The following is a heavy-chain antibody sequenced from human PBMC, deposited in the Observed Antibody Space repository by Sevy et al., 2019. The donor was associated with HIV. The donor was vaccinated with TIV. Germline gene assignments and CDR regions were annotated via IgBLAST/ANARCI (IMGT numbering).Heavy chain of an antibody. CDR2: ISSSSNTI. V-gene: IGHV3-48*02. CDR3: ARDDLIGNAFDI. D-gene: IGHD1-20*01. CDR1: GFTFSGYT. Sequence: GGSLRLSCAASGFTFSGYTMNWVRQAPGNGLEWVSYISSSSNTIYYADSVKGRFTISRDNAKNSLFLQMNSLRDEDTAMYYCARDDLIGNAFDISGQGTMVTVSS. J-gene: IGHJ3*02.